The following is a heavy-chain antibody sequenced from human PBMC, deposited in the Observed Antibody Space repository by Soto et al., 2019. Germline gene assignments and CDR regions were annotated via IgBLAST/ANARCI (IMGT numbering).Heavy chain of an antibody. CDR1: GGSFSGYY. D-gene: IGHD2-2*01. Sequence: QVQLQQWGAGLLKPSETLSLTCAVYGGSFSGYYWSWIRQPPGKGLEWIGEINHSGSTNYNPSLKSRVTKAVDTPKHQFSLKLSSVTAADTAVYYCARGLKYYCSSTSCSRWVVFDYWGQGTLVTVSS. CDR3: ARGLKYYCSSTSCSRWVVFDY. CDR2: INHSGST. J-gene: IGHJ4*02. V-gene: IGHV4-34*01.